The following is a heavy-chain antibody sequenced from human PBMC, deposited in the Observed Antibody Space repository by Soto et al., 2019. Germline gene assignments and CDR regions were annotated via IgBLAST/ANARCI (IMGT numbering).Heavy chain of an antibody. J-gene: IGHJ6*02. CDR3: TRHRRNYYDSSGYPRWYSDYYGMDV. V-gene: IGHV3-73*01. CDR1: GFTFSCSA. D-gene: IGHD3-22*01. Sequence: GGSLRLSCAASGFTFSCSAMHWVRQSSGKGLEWVGRIRSKANSYATAYAASVKGRFTISRDDSKNTAYLQMNSLKTEDTAVYYCTRHRRNYYDSSGYPRWYSDYYGMDVWGQGTTVTVSS. CDR2: IRSKANSYAT.